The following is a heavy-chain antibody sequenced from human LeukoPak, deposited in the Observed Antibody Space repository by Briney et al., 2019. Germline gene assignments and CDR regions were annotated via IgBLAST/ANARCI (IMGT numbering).Heavy chain of an antibody. V-gene: IGHV1-18*01. CDR3: ARDRRGYCTNGVCYPLDY. J-gene: IGHJ4*02. Sequence: GASVKVSCTASGYTFTSYGISWVRQAPGQGLEWMGWISTYNGNTNYAQKLQGRVTMTTDKATSTAYMQLRSLRADATAVYYCARDRRGYCTNGVCYPLDYWGQGTLVTVSS. CDR1: GYTFTSYG. D-gene: IGHD2-8*01. CDR2: ISTYNGNT.